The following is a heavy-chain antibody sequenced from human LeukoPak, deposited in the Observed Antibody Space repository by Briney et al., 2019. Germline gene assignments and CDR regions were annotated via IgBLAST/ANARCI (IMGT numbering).Heavy chain of an antibody. Sequence: EASVKVSCKASGYTFTGYYMHWVRQAPGQGLEWMGWINPNSGGTNYAQKFQGRVTMTRDTSISTAYMELSRLRSDDTAVYYCARSKYYYDSSVLGNYWGQGTLVTVSS. D-gene: IGHD3-22*01. CDR1: GYTFTGYY. CDR3: ARSKYYYDSSVLGNY. J-gene: IGHJ4*02. CDR2: INPNSGGT. V-gene: IGHV1-2*02.